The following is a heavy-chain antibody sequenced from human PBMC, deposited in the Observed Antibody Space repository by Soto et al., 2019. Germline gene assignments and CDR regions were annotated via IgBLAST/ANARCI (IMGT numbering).Heavy chain of an antibody. D-gene: IGHD3-22*01. V-gene: IGHV4-34*01. Sequence: PSETLSLTCAVYGGPLSGHYWSWIRQPPGRGLEWIGEINHSGSTNYNPSLKSRVTVSLDTSKNQFSLKLSSVTAADTAVYYCARVNPFYYDSSGPAYYYWGMDVWGQGTTVTVSS. CDR2: INHSGST. CDR1: GGPLSGHY. CDR3: ARVNPFYYDSSGPAYYYWGMDV. J-gene: IGHJ6*02.